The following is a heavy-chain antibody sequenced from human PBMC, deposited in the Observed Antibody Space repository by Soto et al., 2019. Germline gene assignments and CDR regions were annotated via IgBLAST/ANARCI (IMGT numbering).Heavy chain of an antibody. Sequence: EVQLVESGGGLVQPGGSLRLSCAASGFTFSNYWMQWIRQVPGKGLVFVSRIKSDGSTTAYADSVRGRFSISRHNAKNTLYLQMNSLRAEDTAVYYCVREGSAALGYWGQGTLVTVSS. CDR1: GFTFSNYW. J-gene: IGHJ4*02. CDR3: VREGSAALGY. V-gene: IGHV3-74*01. CDR2: IKSDGSTT. D-gene: IGHD6-13*01.